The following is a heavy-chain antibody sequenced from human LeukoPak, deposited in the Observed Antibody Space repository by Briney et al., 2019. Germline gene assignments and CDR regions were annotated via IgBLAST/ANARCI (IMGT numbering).Heavy chain of an antibody. J-gene: IGHJ6*02. D-gene: IGHD5-18*01. CDR1: GYTFTSYD. Sequence: ASVKVSCKASGYTFTSYDINWVRQATGQGLEWMGWMNPNSGSTGYAQKFQGRVTMTRNTSISTAYMELSSLRSEDTAVYYCARGIQLWPGQVYYYYGMDVWGQGTTVTVSS. CDR2: MNPNSGST. V-gene: IGHV1-8*01. CDR3: ARGIQLWPGQVYYYYGMDV.